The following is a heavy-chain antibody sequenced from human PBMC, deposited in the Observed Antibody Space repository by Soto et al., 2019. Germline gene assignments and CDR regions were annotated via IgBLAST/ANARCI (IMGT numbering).Heavy chain of an antibody. CDR2: IWYDGSNK. V-gene: IGHV3-33*01. CDR3: ARERLGDSYGKADYTGMDV. J-gene: IGHJ6*02. Sequence: VRLSSAASGFTFSSDGMHWVRQAPGKGLEWVAVIWYDGSNKYYADSVKGRFTISRDNSKNTLYLQMNSLRAEDTAVYYCARERLGDSYGKADYTGMDVWGQRTTVTIS. D-gene: IGHD5-18*01. CDR1: GFTFSSDG.